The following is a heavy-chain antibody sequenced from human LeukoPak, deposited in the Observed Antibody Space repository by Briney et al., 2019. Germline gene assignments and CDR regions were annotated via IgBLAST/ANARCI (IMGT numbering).Heavy chain of an antibody. J-gene: IGHJ4*02. Sequence: GGSLRLSCAASGFTFSSYGTHWVRQAPGKGLEWVAVISYDGSNKYYADSVKGRFTISRDNSKNTLYLQMNSLRAEDTAVYYCAKEWGSGWSSFDYWGQGTLVTVSS. CDR1: GFTFSSYG. CDR2: ISYDGSNK. D-gene: IGHD6-19*01. CDR3: AKEWGSGWSSFDY. V-gene: IGHV3-30*18.